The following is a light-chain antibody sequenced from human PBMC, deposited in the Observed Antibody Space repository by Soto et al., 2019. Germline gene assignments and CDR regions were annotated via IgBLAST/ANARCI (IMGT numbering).Light chain of an antibody. CDR1: SSNIGRNS. Sequence: QSVLTQAPSVSGTPGQRVTNTCSGSSSNIGRNSVNWYQHLPGTAPKLLTHGNNHRPSGVPDRFSGSKSGTSASLAISGLQPEDEADYCCAAWDDSLNEYVFGDGTKVTVL. CDR2: GNN. J-gene: IGLJ1*01. CDR3: AAWDDSLNEYV. V-gene: IGLV1-44*01.